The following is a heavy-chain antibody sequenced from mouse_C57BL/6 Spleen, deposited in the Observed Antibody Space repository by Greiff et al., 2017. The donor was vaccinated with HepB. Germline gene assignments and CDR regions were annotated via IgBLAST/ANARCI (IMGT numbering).Heavy chain of an antibody. V-gene: IGHV7-3*01. CDR2: IRNKANGYTT. J-gene: IGHJ2*01. CDR3: ARYGGWLLLFDY. CDR1: GFTFTDYY. D-gene: IGHD2-3*01. Sequence: EVKLVESGGGLVQPGGSLSLSCAASGFTFTDYYMSWVRQPPGKALEWLGFIRNKANGYTTEYSASVKGRFTISRDNSQSILYLQMNALRAEDSATYYCARYGGWLLLFDYWGQGTTLTVSS.